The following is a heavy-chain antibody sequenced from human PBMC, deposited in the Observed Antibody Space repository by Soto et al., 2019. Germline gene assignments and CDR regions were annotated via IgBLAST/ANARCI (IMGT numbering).Heavy chain of an antibody. Sequence: QVQLQESGPGLVEPSQTLSLTCTVSGVSISGGGYYWSWIRQHPGKGLEWIGYIYYSGTTYYNPSPKSRLTISVDTSKTQFSLKLSSVTAADTAVYYCARAWTATAGWAKWFDLWGQGTLVTVSS. CDR3: ARAWTATAGWAKWFDL. CDR1: GVSISGGGYY. J-gene: IGHJ5*02. CDR2: IYYSGTT. V-gene: IGHV4-31*03. D-gene: IGHD6-13*01.